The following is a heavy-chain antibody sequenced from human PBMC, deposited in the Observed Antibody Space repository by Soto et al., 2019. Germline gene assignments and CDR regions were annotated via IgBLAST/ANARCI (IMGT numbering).Heavy chain of an antibody. CDR2: INDSGNI. CDR1: GGSFSGYQ. D-gene: IGHD3-10*01. V-gene: IGHV4-34*01. Sequence: QVQLQQWGAGLLKPSETLSLTCAVYGGSFSGYQWSWIRQTPGKGLEWIGEINDSGNINYNPSLKSRVTILLDTPKKQISLKLSSVNAADSAVYYCARGLILWFGELSRRGGYYYDMDVWGKGTTVTVSS. J-gene: IGHJ6*03. CDR3: ARGLILWFGELSRRGGYYYDMDV.